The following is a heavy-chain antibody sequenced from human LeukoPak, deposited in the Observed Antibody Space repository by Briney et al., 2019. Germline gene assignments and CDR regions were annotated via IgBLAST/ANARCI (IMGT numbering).Heavy chain of an antibody. D-gene: IGHD3-10*01. J-gene: IGHJ4*02. Sequence: PSETLSLTCAVSGGSISSNSYYWGWIRHPPGKGLGGIGSSYNSGSPYYNPSLKSRVTISVDTSKNRFSLKLSSVTAADTAVYYCARTRYYYNSRSYGAPYYFDYWGQGTLVTVSS. CDR1: GGSISSNSYY. CDR3: ARTRYYYNSRSYGAPYYFDY. CDR2: SYNSGSP. V-gene: IGHV4-39*01.